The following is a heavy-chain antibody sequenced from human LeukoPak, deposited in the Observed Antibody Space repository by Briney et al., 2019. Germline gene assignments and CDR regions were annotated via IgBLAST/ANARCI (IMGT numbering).Heavy chain of an antibody. J-gene: IGHJ6*02. Sequence: GGSLRLSCTASGFTFSSYWMHWVCQAPGKGLEWVADIWFDGKNEHFADSVKGRFTISRDNSKNTMYLQINSLRAEDTAVYYCARDRHCANGVCHSPPGMDVWGQGTTVTVSS. CDR1: GFTFSSYW. V-gene: IGHV3-33*08. D-gene: IGHD2-8*01. CDR3: ARDRHCANGVCHSPPGMDV. CDR2: IWFDGKNE.